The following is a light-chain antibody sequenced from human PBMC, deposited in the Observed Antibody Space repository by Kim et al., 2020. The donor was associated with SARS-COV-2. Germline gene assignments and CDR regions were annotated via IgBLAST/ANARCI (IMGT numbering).Light chain of an antibody. CDR2: GVS. J-gene: IGKJ4*01. V-gene: IGKV3-20*01. Sequence: EIVLTQSPGTLSLSPGERATLSCRASQSVSSNYLAWYQQKPGQAPRLLIYGVSSRATGIPDRFSGSGSGTDFTLTISRLEPEDFAVYYCQPYDISPLTFGGGTKVEIK. CDR1: QSVSSNY. CDR3: QPYDISPLT.